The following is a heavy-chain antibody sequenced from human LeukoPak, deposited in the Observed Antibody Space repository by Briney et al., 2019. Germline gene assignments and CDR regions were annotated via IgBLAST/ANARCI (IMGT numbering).Heavy chain of an antibody. CDR3: ARSNYGGNLGYYYGMDV. J-gene: IGHJ6*02. CDR2: IWYDGNNK. V-gene: IGHV3-33*03. Sequence: GGSLRLSCAASGYSFRTYAMHWVRQAPGKGLEWVAVIWYDGNNKYYADSVKGRVTISRDNSKNTLNLQMNSLRAEDTAVYYCARSNYGGNLGYYYGMDVWGQGTTVTVSS. CDR1: GYSFRTYA. D-gene: IGHD4-23*01.